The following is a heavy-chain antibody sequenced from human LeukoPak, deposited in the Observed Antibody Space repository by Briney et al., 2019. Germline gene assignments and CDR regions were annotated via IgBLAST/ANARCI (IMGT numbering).Heavy chain of an antibody. CDR1: GFIVSHNY. D-gene: IGHD3-22*01. CDR3: AKGILSRVLYYYDSSGLDDFDI. Sequence: GGSLRLSCAASGFIVSHNYMTWVRQAPGKGLEWISVIYIDGTTYYADSVKGRFTISRDQANNTLYLQMNTLRDEDTAVYYCAKGILSRVLYYYDSSGLDDFDIWGQGTMVTVSS. V-gene: IGHV3-53*01. J-gene: IGHJ3*02. CDR2: IYIDGTT.